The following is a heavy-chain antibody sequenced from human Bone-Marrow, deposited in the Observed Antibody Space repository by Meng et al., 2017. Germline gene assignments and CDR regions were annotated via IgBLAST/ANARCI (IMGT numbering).Heavy chain of an antibody. D-gene: IGHD6-13*01. CDR2: IIPIFGTA. V-gene: IGHV1-69*01. CDR1: GGTFSSYA. J-gene: IGHJ1*01. CDR3: AREGIAAASLQD. Sequence: QVQLVKAGAGVKKPGSSVKVCCKAAGGTFSSYAISWVRQAPGQGLEWMGGIIPIFGTANYAQKFQGRVTITADESTSTAYMELSSLRSEDTAVYYCAREGIAAASLQDWGQGTLVTVSS.